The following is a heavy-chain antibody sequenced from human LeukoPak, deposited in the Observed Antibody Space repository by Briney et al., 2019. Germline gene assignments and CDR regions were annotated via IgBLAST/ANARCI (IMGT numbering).Heavy chain of an antibody. J-gene: IGHJ6*02. CDR3: ARNNGMDV. CDR1: GFTFSNYA. V-gene: IGHV3-7*03. Sequence: PGGSLRLSCAASGFTFSNYAMSWVRQAPGRGPEWVANVNRDGSETYYLDSVKGRFTISKDNAKNSLYLQMNSLRAEDTALYHCARNNGMDVWGQGTTVIVSS. CDR2: VNRDGSET.